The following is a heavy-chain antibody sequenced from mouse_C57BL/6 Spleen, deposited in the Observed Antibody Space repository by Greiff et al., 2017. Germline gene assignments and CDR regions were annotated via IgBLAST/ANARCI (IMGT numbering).Heavy chain of an antibody. J-gene: IGHJ3*01. CDR2: IDPSDSET. CDR3: ARGEWDGSGYAFAY. D-gene: IGHD3-2*02. Sequence: QVQLQQPGAELVRPGSSVKLSCKASGYTFTSYWMHWVKQRPIQGLEWIGNIDPSDSETHYNQKFKDKATLTVDKSSSTAYMQLSSLTSEDSAVYYCARGEWDGSGYAFAYWGQGTLVTVSA. V-gene: IGHV1-52*01. CDR1: GYTFTSYW.